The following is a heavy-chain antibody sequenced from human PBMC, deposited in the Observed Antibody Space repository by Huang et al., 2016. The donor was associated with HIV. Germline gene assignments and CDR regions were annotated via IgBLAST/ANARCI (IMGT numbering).Heavy chain of an antibody. J-gene: IGHJ5*02. CDR3: ARGRGISWSFFDT. CDR1: GDSLSGFF. D-gene: IGHD6-13*01. Sequence: QVRLDQWGAGLLKPSETLTLTCAVYGDSLSGFFWSWIRQSPGRGLEWIGEITQSGRTNYNPSLKSRVTIAIDTSKKQFSLKLKSVTADDTSTYYCARGRGISWSFFDTWGQGSFITVSS. CDR2: ITQSGRT. V-gene: IGHV4-34*01.